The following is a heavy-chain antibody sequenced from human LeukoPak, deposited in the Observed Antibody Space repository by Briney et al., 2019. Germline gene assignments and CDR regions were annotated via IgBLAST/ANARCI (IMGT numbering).Heavy chain of an antibody. D-gene: IGHD6-13*01. CDR2: INPNSGGT. Sequence: ASVKVSCKASGYTFTDYYVYWVRQAPGQGLEWMGWINPNSGGTTSAQNFQGRVTMTRDTSISTAYMDLSSLTSDDTAMYYCARMWSTATSGWNWFDPWGQGTLVTVSS. CDR3: ARMWSTATSGWNWFDP. J-gene: IGHJ5*02. V-gene: IGHV1-2*02. CDR1: GYTFTDYY.